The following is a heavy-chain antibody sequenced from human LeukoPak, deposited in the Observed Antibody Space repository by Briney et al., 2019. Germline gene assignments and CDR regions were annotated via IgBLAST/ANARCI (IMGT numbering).Heavy chain of an antibody. V-gene: IGHV4-59*01. J-gene: IGHJ3*02. D-gene: IGHD7-27*01. CDR3: ARDDGEGNAFDI. CDR1: GVSITNYY. CDR2: IHYRGIT. Sequence: SSETLSLTCTVSGVSITNYYWSWIRQPPGKGLEWIAYIHYRGITEYSPSLKSRVIISLDTSKNQFSLRLRSVTAADTALYYCARDDGEGNAFDIWGQGTMVTVSS.